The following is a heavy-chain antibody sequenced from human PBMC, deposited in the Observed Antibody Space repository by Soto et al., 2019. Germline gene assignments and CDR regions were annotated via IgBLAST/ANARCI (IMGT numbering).Heavy chain of an antibody. V-gene: IGHV1-18*01. CDR1: GYTFGHFY. CDR3: ARDEGGYDFLTGYCMAHHFDQ. J-gene: IGHJ4*02. CDR2: ISPHNRNT. D-gene: IGHD3-9*01. Sequence: QVQLVQSGAEVKKPGDSVKVSCKASGYTFGHFYITWVRQAPGQGLEWMGAISPHNRNTNYAEKFRGRVTMTTDTSMTTPKKELRSLRSDNTVVYYRARDEGGYDFLTGYCMAHHFDQWGQGALVTVSS.